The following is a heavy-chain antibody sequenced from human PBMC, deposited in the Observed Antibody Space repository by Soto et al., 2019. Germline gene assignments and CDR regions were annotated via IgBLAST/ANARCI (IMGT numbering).Heavy chain of an antibody. V-gene: IGHV3-21*01. CDR2: ISSSSSYI. D-gene: IGHD3-9*01. J-gene: IGHJ2*01. Sequence: GKGLEWVSSISSSSSYIYYADSVKGRFTISRDNAKNSLYLQMHSLRAEDTAVYFFFQAEDGIRYLCTVSAFLLNRSSDL. CDR3: FQAEDGIRYLCTVSAFLLNRSSDL.